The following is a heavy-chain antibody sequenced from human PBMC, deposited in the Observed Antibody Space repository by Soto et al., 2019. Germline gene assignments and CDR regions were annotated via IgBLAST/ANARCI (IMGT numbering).Heavy chain of an antibody. CDR2: MNPNSGNT. Sequence: ASVKVSCKASGYTFTSYDINWVRQATGQGLEWMGWMNPNSGNTGYAQKFQGRVTMTRNTSISTAYMELSSLRSEDTAVYYCAGRWITFGGVIVDYWGQGTLVTVSS. J-gene: IGHJ4*02. V-gene: IGHV1-8*01. CDR3: AGRWITFGGVIVDY. D-gene: IGHD3-16*02. CDR1: GYTFTSYD.